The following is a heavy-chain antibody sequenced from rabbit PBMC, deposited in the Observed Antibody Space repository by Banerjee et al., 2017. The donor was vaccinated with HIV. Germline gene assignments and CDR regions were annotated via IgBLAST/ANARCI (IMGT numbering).Heavy chain of an antibody. CDR2: IHTDSSGTT. CDR1: GFDLSSSYY. J-gene: IGHJ4*01. D-gene: IGHD4-1*01. CDR3: ARDGGYYSSGWGFNL. V-gene: IGHV1S40*01. Sequence: QSLEESGGGLVKPEGSLTLTCTASGFDLSSSYYMCWVRQAPGKGLEWSACIHTDSSGTTRYASWAKGRFTISKTSSITVTLQMTSLTAADTATYFCARDGGYYSSGWGFNLWGPGTLVTVS.